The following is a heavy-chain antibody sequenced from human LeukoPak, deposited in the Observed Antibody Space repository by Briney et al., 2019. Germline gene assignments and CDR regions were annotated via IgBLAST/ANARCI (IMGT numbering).Heavy chain of an antibody. CDR1: GYTFTGYY. CDR2: INPNSGGT. J-gene: IGHJ4*02. CDR3: ARDPGHCSGGSCYGAVDY. Sequence: ASVKVSCKASGYTFTGYYMHWVRQAPGQGLEWMGWINPNSGGTSYAQKFQGRVTMTRDMSTSTVYMELSSLRSEDTAVYYCARDPGHCSGGSCYGAVDYWGQGTLVTVSS. D-gene: IGHD2-15*01. V-gene: IGHV1-2*02.